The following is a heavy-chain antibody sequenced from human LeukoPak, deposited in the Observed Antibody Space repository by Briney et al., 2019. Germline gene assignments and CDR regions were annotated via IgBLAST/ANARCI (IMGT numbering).Heavy chain of an antibody. CDR1: GGSISRGSYY. CDR2: IYTSGST. D-gene: IGHD6-6*01. J-gene: IGHJ6*03. V-gene: IGHV4-61*02. Sequence: SETLSLTCTVSGGSISRGSYYWSWIRQPAGKVLEWVGRIYTSGSTNYNPSLKSRVTISVDTSQNQSSLKLSSVTAAATAVYYCARAPFRGSSGFYYYYYMDVWGKGTTVTVPS. CDR3: ARAPFRGSSGFYYYYYMDV.